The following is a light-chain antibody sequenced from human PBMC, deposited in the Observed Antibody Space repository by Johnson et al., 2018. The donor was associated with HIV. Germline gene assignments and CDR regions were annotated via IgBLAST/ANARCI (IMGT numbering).Light chain of an antibody. J-gene: IGLJ1*01. V-gene: IGLV1-51*02. Sequence: QSVLTQPPSVSAAPGQMVSISCSGSSSNIGKNYVSWYQQFPGTAPKLLIHENNNRPSGIPDRFSGSKSGTSATLGFTGLQTGDEADYYCGTWDSSLSAGGVFGTGTKVNVL. CDR3: GTWDSSLSAGGV. CDR1: SSNIGKNY. CDR2: ENN.